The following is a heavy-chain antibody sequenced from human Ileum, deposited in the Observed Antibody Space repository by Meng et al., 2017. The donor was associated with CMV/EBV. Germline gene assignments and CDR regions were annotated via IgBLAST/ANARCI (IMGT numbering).Heavy chain of an antibody. Sequence: SLRLSCVASGFDFNNSGMHWIRQAPGQGLEWVAGISWASGTVGYADSVRGRFTISRDNAKNSLYLLMNGLRLEDTALYFCAKDVSLYASLPMDFWGQGTPVTVSS. CDR2: ISWASGTV. D-gene: IGHD2/OR15-2a*01. J-gene: IGHJ4*02. CDR3: AKDVSLYASLPMDF. CDR1: GFDFNNSG. V-gene: IGHV3-9*01.